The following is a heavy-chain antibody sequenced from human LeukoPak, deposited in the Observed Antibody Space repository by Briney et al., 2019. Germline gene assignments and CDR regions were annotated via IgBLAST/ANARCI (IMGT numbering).Heavy chain of an antibody. CDR1: GYSFTSYW. J-gene: IGHJ4*02. Sequence: GESLKISCKGSGYSFTSYWIGWVRQMPGKGLEWMGIIYPGDSDTGYSPSFQGQVTISADKSISTAYLQWSSLKASDTAIYYCARSLAAAGDYYFDYWGQGTLVTVSS. V-gene: IGHV5-51*01. CDR2: IYPGDSDT. D-gene: IGHD6-13*01. CDR3: ARSLAAAGDYYFDY.